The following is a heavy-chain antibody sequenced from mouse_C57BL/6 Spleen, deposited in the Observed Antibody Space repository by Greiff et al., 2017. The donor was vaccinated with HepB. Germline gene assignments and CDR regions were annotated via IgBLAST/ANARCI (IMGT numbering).Heavy chain of an antibody. D-gene: IGHD2-4*01. V-gene: IGHV5-4*01. J-gene: IGHJ1*03. CDR1: GFTFSSYA. Sequence: VQLKESGGGLVKPGGSLKLSCAASGFTFSSYAMSWVRQTPEKRLEWVATISDGGSYTYYPDNVKGRFTISRDNAKNNLYLQMSHLKSEDTAMYYCARSYDYDVRYFDVWGTGTTVTVSS. CDR3: ARSYDYDVRYFDV. CDR2: ISDGGSYT.